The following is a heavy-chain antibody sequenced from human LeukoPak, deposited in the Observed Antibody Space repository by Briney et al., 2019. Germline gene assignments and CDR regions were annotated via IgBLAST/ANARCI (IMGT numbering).Heavy chain of an antibody. D-gene: IGHD1-26*01. CDR2: INTHNHAT. CDR3: AFSSYYLQGNYYYMDV. J-gene: IGHJ6*03. V-gene: IGHV1-18*04. Sequence: ASVKVSCKASGNTFAGYYVHWVRQAPGQGLEWMGWINTHNHATNYAQNLQGRVTMTTDTSTSTVYMELRSLRSDDTAVYYCAFSSYYLQGNYYYMDVWGKGTTVTVSS. CDR1: GNTFAGYY.